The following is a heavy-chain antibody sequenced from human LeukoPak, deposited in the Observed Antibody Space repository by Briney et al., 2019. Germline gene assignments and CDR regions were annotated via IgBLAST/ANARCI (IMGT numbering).Heavy chain of an antibody. CDR2: IYNSGST. Sequence: SQTLSLTCAVSGGSISSGGYSWNWIRQPPGKGLEWIGYIYNSGSTSYNPSLKSRVSLSVDTSKNLFSLTLNSMTAADTAVYYCARGWGPAYCGGDCHRHFDYWGQGTLVTVSS. J-gene: IGHJ4*02. V-gene: IGHV4-30-4*07. CDR1: GGSISSGGYS. CDR3: ARGWGPAYCGGDCHRHFDY. D-gene: IGHD2-21*02.